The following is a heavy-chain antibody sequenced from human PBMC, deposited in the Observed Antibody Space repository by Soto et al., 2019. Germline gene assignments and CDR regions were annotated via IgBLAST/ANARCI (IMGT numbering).Heavy chain of an antibody. J-gene: IGHJ4*02. CDR2: IISIFGTA. D-gene: IGHD2-15*01. CDR3: ARPRGYCSGGSCYTTFPFDY. Sequence: QVQLVQSGAEVKKPGSSVKVSCKASGGTFSSYAISWVRQAPGQGLEWMGGIISIFGTANYAQKFQGRVTITADESTSTAYMELSSLRSEDTAVYYCARPRGYCSGGSCYTTFPFDYWGQGTLVTVSS. CDR1: GGTFSSYA. V-gene: IGHV1-69*01.